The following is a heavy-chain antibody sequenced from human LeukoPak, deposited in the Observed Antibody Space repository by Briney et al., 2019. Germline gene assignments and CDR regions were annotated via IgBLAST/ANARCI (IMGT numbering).Heavy chain of an antibody. CDR3: ARSKNSVVKNWFDP. V-gene: IGHV3-33*01. Sequence: GGSLRLSCAASGFTFSSYGMHWVRQATGKGLEWVAVIWYDGSNRYYADSVKGRFTISRDNSKNTLYLQMNSLRAEDTAVYYCARSKNSVVKNWFDPWGQGTLVTVSS. CDR2: IWYDGSNR. CDR1: GFTFSSYG. D-gene: IGHD4-23*01. J-gene: IGHJ5*02.